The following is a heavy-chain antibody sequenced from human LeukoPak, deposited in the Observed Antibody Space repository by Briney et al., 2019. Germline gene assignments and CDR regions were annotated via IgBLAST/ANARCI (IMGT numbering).Heavy chain of an antibody. V-gene: IGHV3-23*01. J-gene: IGHJ4*02. CDR1: GFTFSSYA. D-gene: IGHD3-22*01. Sequence: GGSLRLSCAASGFTFSSYAMSWVRQAPGKGLEWVSSISGSGGSTYYADSVKGRFTISRDNSKNTLYLQMNSLRADETAVYYCAKGEYYYDSSGYSIGNWGQGTLVTVSS. CDR2: ISGSGGST. CDR3: AKGEYYYDSSGYSIGN.